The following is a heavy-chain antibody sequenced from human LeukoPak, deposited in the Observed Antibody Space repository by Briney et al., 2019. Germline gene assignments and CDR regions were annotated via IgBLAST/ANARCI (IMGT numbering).Heavy chain of an antibody. CDR1: GGSINSGGSY. CDR3: ARAGDNYYGSGTTIGY. Sequence: TLSLTCSVSGGSINSGGSYWTWIRQRPGKGLEWIGYISYSGSTYYKPSLKSRVTISVDTSKNQFSLKLSSVTAADTAVYYCARAGDNYYGSGTTIGYWGQGTLVTVSS. V-gene: IGHV4-31*03. CDR2: ISYSGST. J-gene: IGHJ4*02. D-gene: IGHD3-10*01.